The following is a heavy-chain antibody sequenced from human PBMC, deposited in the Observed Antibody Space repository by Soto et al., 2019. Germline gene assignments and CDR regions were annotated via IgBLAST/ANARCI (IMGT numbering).Heavy chain of an antibody. V-gene: IGHV1-2*04. CDR1: GYSFTGHY. D-gene: IGHD1-26*01. CDR3: ARDQSVGAGNDAFDI. Sequence: QVQLVQSGAEVKKPGASVKVSCKTSGYSFTGHYMHWVRQAPGRGLEWMGWINPNSGGTNYAQKFQGWVTMTRDTSINTVYMELSRLKSDDTAVYYCARDQSVGAGNDAFDIWGQGTLVTVSS. CDR2: INPNSGGT. J-gene: IGHJ3*02.